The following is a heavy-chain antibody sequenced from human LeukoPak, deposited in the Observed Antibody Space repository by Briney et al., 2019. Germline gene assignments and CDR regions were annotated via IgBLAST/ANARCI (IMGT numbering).Heavy chain of an antibody. D-gene: IGHD6-19*01. CDR3: ARNTGFSSGWYWDY. V-gene: IGHV4-39*01. CDR1: DASINSSPYY. J-gene: IGHJ4*02. CDR2: IYYSGST. Sequence: SETLSLTCTVSDASINSSPYYWRWIRQPPGKGLEWIGSIYYSGSTYYNLSLKSRVTIFVDTSNNQFSLKLTSVTATDTAMYYCARNTGFSSGWYWDYWGQGTLVTVSS.